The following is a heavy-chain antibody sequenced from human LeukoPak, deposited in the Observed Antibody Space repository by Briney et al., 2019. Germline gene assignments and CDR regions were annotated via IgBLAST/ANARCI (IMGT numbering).Heavy chain of an antibody. CDR2: INAGNGNT. Sequence: PVASVKVSCKASGYTFTSYATHWVRQAPGQRLEWMGWINAGNGNTKYSQKFQGRVTITRDTSASTAYMELSSLRSEDTAVYYCARDRVTMVRGVITKNWFDPWGQGTLVTVSS. J-gene: IGHJ5*02. CDR1: GYTFTSYA. D-gene: IGHD3-10*01. V-gene: IGHV1-3*01. CDR3: ARDRVTMVRGVITKNWFDP.